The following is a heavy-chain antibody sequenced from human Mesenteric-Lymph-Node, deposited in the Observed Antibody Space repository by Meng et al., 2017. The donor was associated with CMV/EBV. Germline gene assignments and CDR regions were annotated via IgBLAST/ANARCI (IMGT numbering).Heavy chain of an antibody. CDR1: GFTFSSYW. V-gene: IGHV3-74*01. CDR3: SRENSGLDY. Sequence: GESLKISCAASGFTFSSYWMHWVRQAPGKGLVWVSRINSDGSSTSYADSVKGRFTISRDNAKNTLYLQMNSLRAEDTAVYYCSRENSGLDYWGQGTLVTVSS. CDR2: INSDGSST. J-gene: IGHJ4*02.